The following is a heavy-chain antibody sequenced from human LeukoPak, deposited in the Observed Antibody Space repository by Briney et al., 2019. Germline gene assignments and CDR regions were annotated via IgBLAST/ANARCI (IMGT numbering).Heavy chain of an antibody. D-gene: IGHD3-10*01. J-gene: IGHJ2*01. CDR1: GGSISSSSYY. V-gene: IGHV4-39*07. Sequence: SETLSLTCTVSGGSISSSSYYWGWIRQPPGKGLEWIGSIYYSGSTYYNPSLKSRVTISVDTSKNQFSLNLSSVTAADTAVYYCASRGDSYGSGNDWYFDLWGRGSLVSVSS. CDR2: IYYSGST. CDR3: ASRGDSYGSGNDWYFDL.